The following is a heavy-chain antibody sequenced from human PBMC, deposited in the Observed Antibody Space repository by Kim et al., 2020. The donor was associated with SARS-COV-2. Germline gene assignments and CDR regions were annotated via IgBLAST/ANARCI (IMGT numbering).Heavy chain of an antibody. V-gene: IGHV3-73*01. CDR2: IRSKTNYYAT. J-gene: IGHJ3*02. D-gene: IGHD1-26*01. CDR3: ARGAPYSGSYWDAFDI. Sequence: GGSLRLSCAASGVSFSDSAIHWVRQASGKGLEWVGRIRSKTNYYATAYAASVEGRFTISRDDSKNTAYLLMNSLKAEDTAIYFCARGAPYSGSYWDAFDIWGQGTMVTVSS. CDR1: GVSFSDSA.